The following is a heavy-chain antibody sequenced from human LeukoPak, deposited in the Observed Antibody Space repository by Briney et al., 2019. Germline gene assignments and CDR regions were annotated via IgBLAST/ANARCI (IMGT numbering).Heavy chain of an antibody. V-gene: IGHV4-59*12. D-gene: IGHD4-23*01. CDR2: IYYSGST. J-gene: IGHJ2*01. CDR1: GGSISSYY. Sequence: PSETQSLTCTVSGGSISSYYWSWIRQPPGKGLEWIGYIYYSGSTNYNPSLKSRVTISVDTSKNQFSLKLSSVTAADTAVYYCARDHGGNPLYWYFDLWGRGTLVTVSS. CDR3: ARDHGGNPLYWYFDL.